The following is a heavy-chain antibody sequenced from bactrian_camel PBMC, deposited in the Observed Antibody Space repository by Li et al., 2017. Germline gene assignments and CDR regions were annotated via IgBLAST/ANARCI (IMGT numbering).Heavy chain of an antibody. D-gene: IGHD3*01. J-gene: IGHJ6*01. CDR1: GFTFSNHA. Sequence: VQLVESGGGLVQPGGSLRLSCAASGFTFSNHAMSWVRQAPGKGLDWVSAIDSGSSTTYYADSVKGRFTTSRDSAKNTVYLQLNSLKTEDMAMYYCMGAPFDPWGQGTQVTVS. CDR2: IDSGSSTT. CDR3: MGAPFDP. V-gene: IGHV3S40*01.